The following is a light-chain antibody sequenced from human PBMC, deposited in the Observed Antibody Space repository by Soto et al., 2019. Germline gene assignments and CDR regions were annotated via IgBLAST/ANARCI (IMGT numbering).Light chain of an antibody. CDR3: QQYNSYSSWP. CDR2: DAS. V-gene: IGKV1-5*01. J-gene: IGKJ1*01. Sequence: DIQMTQSPSTLSASVGDRVTITCRASQSISSWLAWYQQKPGKAPKLLIYDASSLESGVPSRLSGSGSGTEFTLTISSLQPDDFATYYCQQYNSYSSWPFGQGTKVEIK. CDR1: QSISSW.